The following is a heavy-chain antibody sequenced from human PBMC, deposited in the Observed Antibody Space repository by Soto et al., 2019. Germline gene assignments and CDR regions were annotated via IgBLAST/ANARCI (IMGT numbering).Heavy chain of an antibody. Sequence: QVHLVESGGGVVQPGRSLRLSCAASGFTFSNYAMHWVRQAPGKGLEWVAVISYDGSDKYNANSVKGRFTISRDNSKNTLYLQMNSLRAEDTAIYYCARGELWFDYWGQGTLVTVSS. D-gene: IGHD5-18*01. CDR1: GFTFSNYA. J-gene: IGHJ4*02. CDR3: ARGELWFDY. CDR2: ISYDGSDK. V-gene: IGHV3-30-3*01.